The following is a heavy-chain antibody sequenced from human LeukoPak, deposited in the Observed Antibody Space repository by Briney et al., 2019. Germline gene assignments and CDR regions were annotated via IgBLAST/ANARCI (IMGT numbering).Heavy chain of an antibody. Sequence: PETLSLTCAVYGGSFSGYYWSWIRQPPGKGLEWIGEINHSGSTNYNPSLKSRVTISVDTSKNQFSLKLSSVTAADTAVYYCARRYSSGWYSDPYWGQGTLVTVSS. V-gene: IGHV4-34*01. D-gene: IGHD6-19*01. CDR1: GGSFSGYY. CDR3: ARRYSSGWYSDPY. CDR2: INHSGST. J-gene: IGHJ4*02.